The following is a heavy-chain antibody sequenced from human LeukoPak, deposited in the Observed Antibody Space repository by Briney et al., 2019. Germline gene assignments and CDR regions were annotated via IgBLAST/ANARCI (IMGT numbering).Heavy chain of an antibody. CDR1: GFTFSSYN. D-gene: IGHD5-18*01. Sequence: PGGSLRLSCAASGFTFSSYNMNWVRQAPGKGLEWVSSISSSSSYIYYADSVKGRFTISRDNAKNSLYLQMNSLRAEDTAVYYCAGTHGYGYPGHFDYWGQGTLVTVSS. V-gene: IGHV3-21*01. CDR2: ISSSSSYI. CDR3: AGTHGYGYPGHFDY. J-gene: IGHJ4*02.